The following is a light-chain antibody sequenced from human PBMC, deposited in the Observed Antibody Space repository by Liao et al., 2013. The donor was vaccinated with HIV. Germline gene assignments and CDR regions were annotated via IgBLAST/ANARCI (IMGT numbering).Light chain of an antibody. CDR3: QAWDSSTDVV. J-gene: IGLJ2*01. CDR1: NIGSKS. Sequence: SYVLTQAPSVSVAPGKTARITCGGNNIGSKSVHWYQQKSGQAPVLVIHYDSDRPSGIPDRFSGSNSRNTATLTISRVEAGDEADYYCQAWDSSTDVVFGGGTKLTVL. V-gene: IGLV3-21*01. CDR2: YDS.